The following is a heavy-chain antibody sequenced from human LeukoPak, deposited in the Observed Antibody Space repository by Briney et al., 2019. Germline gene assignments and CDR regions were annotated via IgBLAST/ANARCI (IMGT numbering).Heavy chain of an antibody. CDR1: GGTFSSYA. J-gene: IGHJ4*02. CDR2: IIPIFGTA. V-gene: IGHV1-69*05. CDR3: ARSRVVPAASYYFDY. Sequence: ASVKVSCKASGGTFSSYAISWLRQAPGQGLEWMGGIIPIFGTANYAQKFQGRVTITTDESTSTAYMELSSLRSEDTAVYYCARSRVVPAASYYFDYWGQGTLVTVSS. D-gene: IGHD2-2*01.